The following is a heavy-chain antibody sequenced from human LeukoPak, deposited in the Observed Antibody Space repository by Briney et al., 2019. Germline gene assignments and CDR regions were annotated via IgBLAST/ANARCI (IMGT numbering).Heavy chain of an antibody. CDR1: GGSISSYY. Sequence: SETLSLTCTVSGGSISSYYWSWIRQPPGKGLEWIGYIYYSGSTNYNPSLKSRVTISVDTSKNQFSLKLSSVTAADTAVYYCARDRYYDSSGYSPYYYYYYGMDVWGQGTMVTVSS. J-gene: IGHJ6*02. V-gene: IGHV4-59*01. CDR2: IYYSGST. D-gene: IGHD3-22*01. CDR3: ARDRYYDSSGYSPYYYYYYGMDV.